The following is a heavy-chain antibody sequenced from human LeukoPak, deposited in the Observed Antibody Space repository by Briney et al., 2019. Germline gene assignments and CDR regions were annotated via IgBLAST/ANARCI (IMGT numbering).Heavy chain of an antibody. V-gene: IGHV4-34*01. J-gene: IGHJ4*02. CDR2: INHSGST. CDR3: ARGQGGATSFDY. Sequence: SETLSLTCAVSGGSFSSYYWSWIRQPPGKGLEWIGEINHSGSTNYNPSLKSRVTISVDTSKNQFSLKLSSVTAADTAVYYCARGQGGATSFDYWGQGTLVTVSS. CDR1: GGSFSSYY. D-gene: IGHD1-26*01.